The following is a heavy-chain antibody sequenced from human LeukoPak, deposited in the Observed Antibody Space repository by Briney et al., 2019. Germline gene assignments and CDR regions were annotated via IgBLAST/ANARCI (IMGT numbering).Heavy chain of an antibody. Sequence: ASVKVSCKASGYTFTSYGISWVRQAPGQGLEWMGWISAYNGNTNYAQKLQGRVTMTTDTSTSTAYMELRSLRSDDTAVYYCARVPGGWFGPDESDAFDIWGQGTMVTVSS. D-gene: IGHD3-10*01. CDR2: ISAYNGNT. CDR3: ARVPGGWFGPDESDAFDI. V-gene: IGHV1-18*01. J-gene: IGHJ3*02. CDR1: GYTFTSYG.